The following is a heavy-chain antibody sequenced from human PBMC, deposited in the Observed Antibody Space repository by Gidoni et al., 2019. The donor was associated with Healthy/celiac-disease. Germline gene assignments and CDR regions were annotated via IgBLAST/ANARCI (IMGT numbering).Heavy chain of an antibody. CDR2: IYSGGST. J-gene: IGHJ2*01. Sequence: EVQLVESGGGLIQPGGSLRLSCAASGFTVSSNYMSWVRQAPGKGLEWVSVIYSGGSTYYADSVKGRFTISRDNSKNTLYLQMNSLRAEDTAVYYCARDEQQLVGYWYFDLWGRGTLVTVSS. D-gene: IGHD6-6*01. CDR3: ARDEQQLVGYWYFDL. CDR1: GFTVSSNY. V-gene: IGHV3-53*01.